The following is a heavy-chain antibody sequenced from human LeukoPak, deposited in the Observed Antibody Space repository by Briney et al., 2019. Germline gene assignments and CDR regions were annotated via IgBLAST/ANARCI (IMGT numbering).Heavy chain of an antibody. CDR1: GYTFTSYA. D-gene: IGHD4-17*01. CDR2: INTNTGNP. J-gene: IGHJ4*02. CDR3: ARVGPLNGDYPDY. V-gene: IGHV7-4-1*02. Sequence: AASVKVSCKTSGYTFTSYAMNWLRQAPGQGLEWMGWINTNTGNPTYAQGFTGRFVFSLDTSVSTAYLQISSLKAEDTAVYYCARVGPLNGDYPDYWGQGTLVTVSS.